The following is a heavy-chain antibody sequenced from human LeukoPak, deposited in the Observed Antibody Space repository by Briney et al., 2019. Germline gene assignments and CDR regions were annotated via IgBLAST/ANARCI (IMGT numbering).Heavy chain of an antibody. J-gene: IGHJ4*02. CDR3: ARGRYFDFYAAFDY. V-gene: IGHV1-69*06. Sequence: SVKVSCKASGGTFSSYAISWVRQAPGQGLEWMGGIIPIFGTANYAQKFQGRVTITADKSTSTAYMELSSLRYEDTAVYYCARGRYFDFYAAFDYWGQGTLVTVSS. D-gene: IGHD3-9*01. CDR1: GGTFSSYA. CDR2: IIPIFGTA.